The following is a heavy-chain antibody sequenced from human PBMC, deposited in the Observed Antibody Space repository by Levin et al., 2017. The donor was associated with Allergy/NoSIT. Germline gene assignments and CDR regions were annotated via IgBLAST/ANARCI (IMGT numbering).Heavy chain of an antibody. Sequence: PGGSLRLSCAASGFTFSYYAMHWVRQAPGKGLEWVAVISYDGSNKYYADSVKGRFTISRDNSKNTLYLQMNSLRAEDTAVYYCARPQYLGIENNWFDPWGQGTLVTVSS. CDR3: ARPQYLGIENNWFDP. D-gene: IGHD7-27*01. V-gene: IGHV3-30-3*01. CDR2: ISYDGSNK. CDR1: GFTFSYYA. J-gene: IGHJ5*02.